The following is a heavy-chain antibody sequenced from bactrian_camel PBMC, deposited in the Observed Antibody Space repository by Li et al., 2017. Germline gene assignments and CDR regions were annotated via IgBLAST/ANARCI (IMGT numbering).Heavy chain of an antibody. J-gene: IGHJ6*01. CDR1: GFTGFTFDEYT. Sequence: VESGGGLVQPGGSLRLSCAASGFTGFTFDEYTMGWVRQAPGKGLEWVSGISGISNTGASTYYEDSVKGRFTISRDNAKNTVYLQMNSLKSEVTALYYCATLEYRGGSSPSIFGNWGQGTQVTVS. V-gene: IGHV3-1*01. CDR2: ISGISNTGAST. CDR3: ATLEYRGGSSPSIFGN. D-gene: IGHD6*01.